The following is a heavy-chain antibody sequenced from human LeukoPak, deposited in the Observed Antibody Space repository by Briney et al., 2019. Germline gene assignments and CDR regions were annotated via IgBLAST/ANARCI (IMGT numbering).Heavy chain of an antibody. CDR1: GGTFSSYA. CDR2: IIPIFGTA. Sequence: ASVKVSCKASGGTFSSYAISWVRQAPGQGLEWMGGIIPIFGTANYAQKFQGRVTITADESTSTAYMELSSLRSEDTAVYYCARDGRGYSGYDPFDYWGQGTLVTVSS. D-gene: IGHD5-12*01. J-gene: IGHJ4*02. V-gene: IGHV1-69*13. CDR3: ARDGRGYSGYDPFDY.